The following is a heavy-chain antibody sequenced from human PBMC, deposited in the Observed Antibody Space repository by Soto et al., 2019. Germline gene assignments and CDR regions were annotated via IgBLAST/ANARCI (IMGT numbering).Heavy chain of an antibody. D-gene: IGHD2-21*02. CDR3: ARVVTATNGMDV. CDR2: IIPIFGTA. J-gene: IGHJ6*02. Sequence: SVKVSCKASRGTFSSYAISWVRQAPGQGLEWMGGIIPIFGTANYAQKFQGRVTITADESTSTAYMELSSLKSEDTAVYYCARVVTATNGMDVWGQGTTVTVSS. CDR1: RGTFSSYA. V-gene: IGHV1-69*13.